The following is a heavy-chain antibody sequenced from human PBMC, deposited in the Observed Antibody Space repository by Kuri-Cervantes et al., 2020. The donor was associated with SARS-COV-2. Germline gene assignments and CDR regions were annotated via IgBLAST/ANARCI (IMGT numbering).Heavy chain of an antibody. CDR1: GYSFTSYW. CDR2: IYPGDSDT. Sequence: GESLKISCNGSGYSFTSYWIGWVRQLPGQGLEWMGIIYPGDSDTRYSPFFQGQVTITADKSISTAYLQWSSLKASDTAMYYCARHATYYYDSSGYYDWGQGTLVTVSS. D-gene: IGHD3-22*01. J-gene: IGHJ4*02. CDR3: ARHATYYYDSSGYYD. V-gene: IGHV5-51*01.